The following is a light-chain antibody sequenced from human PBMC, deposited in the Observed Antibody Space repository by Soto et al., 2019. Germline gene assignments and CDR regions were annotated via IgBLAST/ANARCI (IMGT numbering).Light chain of an antibody. CDR2: DVS. J-gene: IGLJ3*02. V-gene: IGLV2-11*01. CDR1: SGDVGGYNF. CDR3: YSYRGSYTWV. Sequence: QSVLTQPRSVSGSPGQSVTISCTGTSGDVGGYNFVSWYQQHPGKAPTLMIFDVSQRPSGVPDRFSGSKSGNTASLTISGLQAEDEADYFCYSYRGSYTWVFGGGTKLTVL.